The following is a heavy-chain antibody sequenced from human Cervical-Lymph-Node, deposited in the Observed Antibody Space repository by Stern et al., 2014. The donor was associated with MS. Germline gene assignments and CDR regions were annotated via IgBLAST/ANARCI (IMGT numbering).Heavy chain of an antibody. D-gene: IGHD5-18*01. CDR1: GFTFSSYA. CDR3: LRRGRVDTAMVDLDY. CDR2: ISGSGGST. Sequence: EVQLLESGGGLVQPGGSLRLSCAASGFTFSSYAMSWVRQAPGKGLEWVSAISGSGGSTYYADSVKGRFTISRDNSKNTLYLQMNSLRAEDTAVYYCLRRGRVDTAMVDLDYWGQGTLVTVSS. J-gene: IGHJ4*02. V-gene: IGHV3-23*01.